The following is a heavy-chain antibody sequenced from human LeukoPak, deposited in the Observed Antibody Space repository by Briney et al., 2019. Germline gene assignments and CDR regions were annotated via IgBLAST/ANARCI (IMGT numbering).Heavy chain of an antibody. Sequence: GGSLRLSCAASGFTFDDSAMHWVRQAPGKGLEWVSLISGVGGSTYYADSVKGRFTISRDNSKNSLYLQMNSLTTEDTALYYCAKEGIYYYGMDVWGQGTTVTVSS. CDR3: AKEGIYYYGMDV. J-gene: IGHJ6*02. CDR1: GFTFDDSA. D-gene: IGHD6-13*01. CDR2: ISGVGGST. V-gene: IGHV3-43*02.